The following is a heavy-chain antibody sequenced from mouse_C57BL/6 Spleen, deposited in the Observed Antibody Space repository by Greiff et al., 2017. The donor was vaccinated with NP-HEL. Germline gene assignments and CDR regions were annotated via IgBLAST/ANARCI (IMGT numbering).Heavy chain of an antibody. CDR1: GYTFTSYD. D-gene: IGHD1-1*01. Sequence: QVQLKESGPELVKPGASVKLSCKASGYTFTSYDINWVKQRPGQGLEWIGWIYPRDGSTKYNEKFKGKATLTVDTSSSTAYMELHSLTSEDSAVYFCARWGYGSGFAYWGQGTLVTVSA. J-gene: IGHJ3*01. V-gene: IGHV1-85*01. CDR2: IYPRDGST. CDR3: ARWGYGSGFAY.